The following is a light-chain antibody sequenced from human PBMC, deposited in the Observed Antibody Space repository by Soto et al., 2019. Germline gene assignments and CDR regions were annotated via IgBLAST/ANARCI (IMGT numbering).Light chain of an antibody. CDR3: QQSFTAPIT. CDR1: QSINNH. Sequence: DIQITQSPSSLSASVGDRVTVTCRTSQSINNHLNWYQQKPGEAPKLLIYGSSSLHYGVPSRFSGSGSGSAFTLTISSLQPEDSATYYCQQSFTAPITFGQGTRLEI. J-gene: IGKJ5*01. V-gene: IGKV1-39*01. CDR2: GSS.